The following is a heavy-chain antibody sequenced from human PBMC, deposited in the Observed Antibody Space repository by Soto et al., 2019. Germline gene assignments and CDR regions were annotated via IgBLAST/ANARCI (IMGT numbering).Heavy chain of an antibody. V-gene: IGHV3-64D*09. CDR1: GFTFSSYA. J-gene: IGHJ3*02. CDR3: VKACYIAAAADEFDI. Sequence: GGSLRLSCSASGFTFSSYAMHWVRQAPGKGLEYVSAISSNGGSTYYADSVKGRFTISRDNSKNTLYLQMSSLRAEDTAVYYCVKACYIAAAADEFDIWGQGTMVTVSS. CDR2: ISSNGGST. D-gene: IGHD6-13*01.